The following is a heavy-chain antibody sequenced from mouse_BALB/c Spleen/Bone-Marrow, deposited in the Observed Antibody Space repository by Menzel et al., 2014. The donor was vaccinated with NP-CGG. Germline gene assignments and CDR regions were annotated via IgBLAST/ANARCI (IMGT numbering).Heavy chain of an antibody. CDR2: INPDSRTI. CDR1: GFDFSRYW. D-gene: IGHD1-1*01. V-gene: IGHV4-1*02. CDR3: ARQGYYGRSDY. Sequence: EVKLVESGGGLVQPGGSLKLSCAASGFDFSRYWMSWVRQAPGKGLEWIGEINPDSRTINYSPSLKDKFIISRDNAKNTLYLQMCKVRSEDTALYYCARQGYYGRSDYWGQGTTLTVSS. J-gene: IGHJ2*01.